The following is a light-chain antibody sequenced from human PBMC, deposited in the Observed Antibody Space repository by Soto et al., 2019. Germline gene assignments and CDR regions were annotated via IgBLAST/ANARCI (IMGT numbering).Light chain of an antibody. Sequence: QSALTQPRSVSGSPGQSVTISCTGTSRDVGAYNYVSWFQQHPGKAPKLIIYDVSKRPSGVPDRFSGSKSGNTASLTISGLQAEDEADYYCCSHAGNYGYVFGTGTQLTVL. CDR3: CSHAGNYGYV. CDR1: SRDVGAYNY. J-gene: IGLJ1*01. V-gene: IGLV2-11*01. CDR2: DVS.